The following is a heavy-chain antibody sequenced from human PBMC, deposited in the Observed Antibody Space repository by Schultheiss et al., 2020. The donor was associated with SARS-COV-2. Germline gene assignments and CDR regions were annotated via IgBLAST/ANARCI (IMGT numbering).Heavy chain of an antibody. CDR2: INAYNGNT. V-gene: IGHV1-18*01. Sequence: ASVKVSCKASGYTFNSNSITWVRQAPGQGLEWLGWINAYNGNTDYAQKFQGRVTMTTDSSTSTAYMELRSLTSDDTAVYYCARDRAYYYDRSGYSDPWGQGTLVTVSS. J-gene: IGHJ5*02. CDR3: ARDRAYYYDRSGYSDP. CDR1: GYTFNSNS. D-gene: IGHD3-22*01.